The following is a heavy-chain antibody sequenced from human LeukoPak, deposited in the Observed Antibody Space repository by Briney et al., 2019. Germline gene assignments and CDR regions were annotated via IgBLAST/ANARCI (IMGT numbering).Heavy chain of an antibody. Sequence: RGSLRLSCAASGFTFSSYWMSWVRQAPGKGLEWVANIKQDGSEKYYVDSVKGRFTISRDNAKNSLYLQMNSLRAEDTAVYYWASVGNGVYGTYYFDYWGQGTLVTVSS. CDR3: ASVGNGVYGTYYFDY. J-gene: IGHJ4*02. CDR2: IKQDGSEK. CDR1: GFTFSSYW. V-gene: IGHV3-7*03. D-gene: IGHD5/OR15-5a*01.